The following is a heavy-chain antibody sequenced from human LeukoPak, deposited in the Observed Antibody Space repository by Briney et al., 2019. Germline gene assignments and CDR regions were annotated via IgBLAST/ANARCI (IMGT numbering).Heavy chain of an antibody. CDR1: GYIFINYY. D-gene: IGHD3-22*01. CDR2: INPSGGST. V-gene: IGHV1-46*01. CDR3: AREPLDLAWLLLPSGDY. J-gene: IGHJ4*02. Sequence: ASVKVSCKASGYIFINYYMHWVRQAPGQGLEWMAIINPSGGSTTYAQNFQGRVTMTRDTSTSTVYLEVNSLRSDDTAVYYCAREPLDLAWLLLPSGDYWGQGTLVTVSS.